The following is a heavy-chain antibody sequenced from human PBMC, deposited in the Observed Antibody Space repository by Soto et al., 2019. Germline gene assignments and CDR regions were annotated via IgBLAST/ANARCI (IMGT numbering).Heavy chain of an antibody. CDR2: ISYDGSNK. J-gene: IGHJ1*01. Sequence: PGGSLRLSCAASGFTFSSYAMHWVRQAPGKGLEWVAVISYDGSNKYYADSVKGRFTISRDNSKNTLYLQMNSLRAEDTAVYYCARGDGILTGYEYFQHWGQGTLVTVSS. V-gene: IGHV3-30-3*01. D-gene: IGHD3-9*01. CDR1: GFTFSSYA. CDR3: ARGDGILTGYEYFQH.